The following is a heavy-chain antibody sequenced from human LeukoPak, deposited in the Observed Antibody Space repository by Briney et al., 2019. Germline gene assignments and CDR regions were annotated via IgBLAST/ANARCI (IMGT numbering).Heavy chain of an antibody. CDR1: GFTFSSYG. CDR3: ARGLLWFGELSQIY. J-gene: IGHJ4*02. V-gene: IGHV3-23*01. Sequence: PGGSLRLSCAASGFTFSSYGMSWVRQAPGKGLEWVSAISGSGGSTYYADSVKGRFTISRDNSKNTLYLQMNSLRAEDTAVYYCARGLLWFGELSQIYWGQGTLVTVSS. D-gene: IGHD3-10*01. CDR2: ISGSGGST.